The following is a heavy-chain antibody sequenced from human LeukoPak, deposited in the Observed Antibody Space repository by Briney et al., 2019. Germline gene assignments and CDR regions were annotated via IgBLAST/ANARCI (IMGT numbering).Heavy chain of an antibody. V-gene: IGHV3-48*01. J-gene: IGHJ4*02. CDR3: AGPGHSSGYF. D-gene: IGHD3-22*01. CDR1: GFTFSSYS. Sequence: PGXXLRLSCAASGFTFSSYSMNWVRQAPGKGLEWVSYISSSSSTIYYADSVKGRFTISRDNAKNSLYLQMNSLRAEDTAVYYCAGPGHSSGYFWGQGTLVTVSS. CDR2: ISSSSSTI.